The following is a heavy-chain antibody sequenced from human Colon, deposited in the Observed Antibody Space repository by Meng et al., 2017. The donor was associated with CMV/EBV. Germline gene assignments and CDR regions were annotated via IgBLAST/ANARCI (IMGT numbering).Heavy chain of an antibody. CDR3: SRRRTSVPFDY. D-gene: IGHD2-2*01. V-gene: IGHV2-5*02. Sequence: QLPWKEFGPTLGKPTQTLTRTCTFSGFSLETYGVGVGWIRQPPGKAPEWVALIYWDDDKRYNPSLENRLRIAKDTSKNQVVLTMTNMGPVDTATYYCSRRRTSVPFDYWGQGILVTVSS. J-gene: IGHJ4*02. CDR1: GFSLETYGVG. CDR2: IYWDDDK.